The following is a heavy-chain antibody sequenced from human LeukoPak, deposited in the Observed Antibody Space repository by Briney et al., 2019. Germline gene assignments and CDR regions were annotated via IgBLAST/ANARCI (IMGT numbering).Heavy chain of an antibody. CDR3: AKLGSWYYFDY. D-gene: IGHD6-13*01. V-gene: IGHV3-53*01. J-gene: IGHJ4*02. CDR2: IYSGGST. CDR1: GFTVSSNY. Sequence: PGGSLRLSCAASGFTVSSNYMSWVRQAPGKGLEWVSVIYSGGSTYYADSVRGRFTISRDNSKNTLYLQMNSLRAEDTAVYYCAKLGSWYYFDYWGQGTLVTVSS.